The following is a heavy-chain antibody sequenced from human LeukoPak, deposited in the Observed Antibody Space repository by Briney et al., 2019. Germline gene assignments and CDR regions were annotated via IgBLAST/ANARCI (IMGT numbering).Heavy chain of an antibody. D-gene: IGHD6-25*01. CDR2: INPNSGGT. J-gene: IGHJ3*02. V-gene: IGHV1-2*02. CDR3: ARVSSASGASDI. Sequence: GASVKVSCKASGYTFTGYFLHWVRQAPGQGLEWMGWINPNSGGTNYAQKFQGRVTMTRDTSISAAYMDLSSLRFDDTAVYYCARVSSASGASDIWGQGTMVTVSS. CDR1: GYTFTGYF.